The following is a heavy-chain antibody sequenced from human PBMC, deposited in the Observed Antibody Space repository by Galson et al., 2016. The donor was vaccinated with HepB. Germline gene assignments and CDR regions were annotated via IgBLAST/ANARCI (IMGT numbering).Heavy chain of an antibody. J-gene: IGHJ4*02. D-gene: IGHD6-13*01. V-gene: IGHV1-18*04. CDR1: GYTFTSYG. CDR2: ISAYIGNT. CDR3: ARDPIAAPGTLDY. Sequence: SVKVSCKASGYTFTSYGISWVRQAPGQGLEWMGWISAYIGNTKYAQKLQGRVTVTRDTSTSTAYMELRSLRSDDTAVYYCARDPIAAPGTLDYWGQGTLVTVSS.